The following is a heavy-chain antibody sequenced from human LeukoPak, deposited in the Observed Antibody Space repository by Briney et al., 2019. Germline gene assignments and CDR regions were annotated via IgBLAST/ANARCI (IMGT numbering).Heavy chain of an antibody. CDR2: INRSGST. Sequence: PSETLSLTCAVYGGSFSGYYWSWIRQPPGKGLEWIGEINRSGSTNYNPSLKSRVTISVDTSKNHFSLKLSSVTAADTAVYYCASCSDYSSFDYWGQGTLVTVSS. D-gene: IGHD4-11*01. CDR1: GGSFSGYY. CDR3: ASCSDYSSFDY. J-gene: IGHJ4*02. V-gene: IGHV4-34*01.